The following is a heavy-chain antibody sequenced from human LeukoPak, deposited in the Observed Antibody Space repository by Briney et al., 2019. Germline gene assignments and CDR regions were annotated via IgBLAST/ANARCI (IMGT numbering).Heavy chain of an antibody. J-gene: IGHJ4*02. Sequence: SETLSLTCAVSGGSISSSNWWSWVRQPPGKGLEWIGEIYHSGSTNYNPSLKSRVTISVDKSKNQFSLKLSSVIAADTAVYYCARAGDCGGDCYDFDYWGQGTLVTVSS. D-gene: IGHD2-21*02. CDR1: GGSISSSNW. V-gene: IGHV4-4*02. CDR2: IYHSGST. CDR3: ARAGDCGGDCYDFDY.